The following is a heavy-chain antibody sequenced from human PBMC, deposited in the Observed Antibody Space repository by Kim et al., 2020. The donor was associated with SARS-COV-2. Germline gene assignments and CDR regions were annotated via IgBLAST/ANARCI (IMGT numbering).Heavy chain of an antibody. V-gene: IGHV4-39*01. CDR2: IYYSGST. D-gene: IGHD3-10*02. CDR1: GGSISSSSYY. CDR3: ARRGVFGEVDGRIAY. Sequence: SETLSLTCTVSGGSISSSSYYWGWIRQPPGKGLEWIGSIYYSGSTYYNPSLKSRVTISVDTSKNQFSLKLSSVTAADTAVYYCARRGVFGEVDGRIAYWGQGTRVTVSS. J-gene: IGHJ4*02.